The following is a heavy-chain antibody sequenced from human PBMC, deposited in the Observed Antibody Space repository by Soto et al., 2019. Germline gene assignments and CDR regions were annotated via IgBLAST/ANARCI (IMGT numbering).Heavy chain of an antibody. D-gene: IGHD2-15*01. Sequence: GGSLRLSCAASGFTFSSYAMHWVRQAPGKGLEWVAVISYDGSNKYYADSVKGRFTISRDNSKNTLYLQMNTLRAEDTAVYYCGRDGSHIVVVVTATLMFDYWGQGALVTVSS. CDR2: ISYDGSNK. V-gene: IGHV3-30-3*01. J-gene: IGHJ4*02. CDR3: GRDGSHIVVVVTATLMFDY. CDR1: GFTFSSYA.